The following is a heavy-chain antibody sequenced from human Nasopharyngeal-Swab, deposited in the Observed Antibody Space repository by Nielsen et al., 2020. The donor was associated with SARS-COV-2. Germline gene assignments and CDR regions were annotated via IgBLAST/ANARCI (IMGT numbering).Heavy chain of an antibody. CDR1: GFSLSTSGMC. J-gene: IGHJ5*02. Sequence: SGPTLVKPTQTLTLTCTFSGFSLSTSGMCVSWIRQPPGKALEWLALIDWGDDKYYSTSLKTRLTISKDTSKNQVVLTMTNMDPVDTATYYCARSELRFLEWSSFDPWGQGTLVTVSS. CDR3: ARSELRFLEWSSFDP. D-gene: IGHD3-3*01. V-gene: IGHV2-70*01. CDR2: IDWGDDK.